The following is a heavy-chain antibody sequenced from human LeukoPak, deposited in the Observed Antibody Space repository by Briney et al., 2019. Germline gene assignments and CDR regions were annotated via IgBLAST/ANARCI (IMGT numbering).Heavy chain of an antibody. Sequence: GGSLRLSCAASGFTFSSYAMSWVRQAPGKGLEWVSAISGSGGSTYYADSVKGRFTISRDNSKNTLYLQMNSLRAEDTAVYYCAKDLVYGTTVYRLDYWGQGTLDTVSS. J-gene: IGHJ4*02. CDR2: ISGSGGST. CDR1: GFTFSSYA. V-gene: IGHV3-23*01. CDR3: AKDLVYGTTVYRLDY. D-gene: IGHD4-17*01.